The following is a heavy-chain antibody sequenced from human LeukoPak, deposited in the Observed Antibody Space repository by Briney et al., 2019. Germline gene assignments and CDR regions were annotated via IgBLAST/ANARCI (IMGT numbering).Heavy chain of an antibody. V-gene: IGHV3-13*04. D-gene: IGHD3-10*01. J-gene: IGHJ3*02. CDR3: ATETGDVLLGAFDI. CDR2: IGTVGDT. CDR1: GFTFSGYD. Sequence: PGGSLRLSCAASGFTFSGYDFHWVRQATGRGLEWVSAIGTVGDTHYLDSVKGRFTISRENAKNSLYLQMNNLSAGDTAVYYCATETGDVLLGAFDIWGQGTMVTVSS.